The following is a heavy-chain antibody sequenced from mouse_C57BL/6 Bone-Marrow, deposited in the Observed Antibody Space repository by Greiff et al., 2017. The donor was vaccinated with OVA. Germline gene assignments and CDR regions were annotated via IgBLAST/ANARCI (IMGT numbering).Heavy chain of an antibody. V-gene: IGHV2-2*01. Sequence: VQLQESGPGLVQPSQSLSITCTVSGFSLTSYGVHWVRQSPGKGLEWLGVIWSGGSTDYNAAFISRLSISKNNSKSQVFFKMNSLQADDTAIYYCARTGDYGSGGDFDYWGQGTTLTVSS. J-gene: IGHJ2*01. CDR3: ARTGDYGSGGDFDY. D-gene: IGHD1-1*01. CDR1: GFSLTSYG. CDR2: IWSGGST.